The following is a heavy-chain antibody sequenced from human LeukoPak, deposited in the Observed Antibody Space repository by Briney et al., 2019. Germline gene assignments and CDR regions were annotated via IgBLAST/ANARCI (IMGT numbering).Heavy chain of an antibody. V-gene: IGHV1-69*05. D-gene: IGHD6-19*01. CDR3: ARVRYSGGWYLVDY. J-gene: IGHJ4*02. CDR2: IIPIFGTA. Sequence: SVKVSCKAPGGTFSSYAISWVRQAHGQGLEWMGGIIPIFGTANYAQKFQGRVTITTDESTSTAYMELSSLRSEDTAVYYCARVRYSGGWYLVDYWGQGTLVTVSS. CDR1: GGTFSSYA.